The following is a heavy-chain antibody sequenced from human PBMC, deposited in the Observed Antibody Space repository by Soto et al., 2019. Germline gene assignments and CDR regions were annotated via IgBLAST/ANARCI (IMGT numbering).Heavy chain of an antibody. CDR3: ARDLPIVGTTTWDY. J-gene: IGHJ4*02. CDR1: GYTFTGYY. Sequence: ASVKVSCKASGYTFTGYYIHWVRQAPGQGLEWMGWINPNNGGTDYVQKFQGRVSMTRNTSITTVYVELSRLRSDDTAVYYCARDLPIVGTTTWDYWGQGTLVTVSS. CDR2: INPNNGGT. D-gene: IGHD1-26*01. V-gene: IGHV1-2*02.